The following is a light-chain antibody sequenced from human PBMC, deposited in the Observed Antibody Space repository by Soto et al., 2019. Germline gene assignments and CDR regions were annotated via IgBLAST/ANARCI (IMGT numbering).Light chain of an antibody. Sequence: VLTQSPGTLSLSPGERVTLSCRASQSVGSRYLAWYQQKVGQAPRLLIYGASNRATGIPDRFSGSGSGTDFTLPISRLEPEDFAVFYCQQYETTPPTFGGGTKVAIK. CDR3: QQYETTPPT. CDR2: GAS. J-gene: IGKJ4*01. V-gene: IGKV3-20*01. CDR1: QSVGSRY.